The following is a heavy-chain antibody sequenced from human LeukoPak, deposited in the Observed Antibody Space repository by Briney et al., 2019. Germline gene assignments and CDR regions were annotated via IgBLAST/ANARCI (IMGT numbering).Heavy chain of an antibody. CDR2: ISGSGGST. CDR3: AKEGRVYLVGAKHPFDY. D-gene: IGHD1-26*01. Sequence: GASLRLSCAASGFTFSSYAMSWVRQASGKGLEWVSAISGSGGSTYYADSVKGRFTISRDNSKNTLYLQMNSLRAEDTAVYYCAKEGRVYLVGAKHPFDYWGQGTLVTVSS. J-gene: IGHJ4*02. V-gene: IGHV3-23*01. CDR1: GFTFSSYA.